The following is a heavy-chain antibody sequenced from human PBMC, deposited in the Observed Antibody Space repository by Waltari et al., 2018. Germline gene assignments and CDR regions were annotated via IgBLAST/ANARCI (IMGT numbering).Heavy chain of an antibody. J-gene: IGHJ3*02. CDR2: IYYSGST. Sequence: QLQLQESGPGLVKPSETLSLTCTVSGGYISSHYWSWIRQPPGKGLEWIGYIYYSGSTNYNPSLKSRVTISVDTSKNQFSLKLSSLTAADTAVYYCARVGYGDLYDAFDIWGQGTMVTVSS. CDR3: ARVGYGDLYDAFDI. CDR1: GGYISSHY. V-gene: IGHV4-59*11. D-gene: IGHD4-17*01.